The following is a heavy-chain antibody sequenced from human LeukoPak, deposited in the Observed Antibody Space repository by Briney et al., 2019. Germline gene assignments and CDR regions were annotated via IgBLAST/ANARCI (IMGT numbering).Heavy chain of an antibody. CDR3: ASPVAGTSLTGY. V-gene: IGHV1-69*01. CDR1: GGTFSSYA. CDR2: IIPIFGTA. J-gene: IGHJ4*02. Sequence: GSSVKVSCKASGGTFSSYAISWVRQAPGRGLEWMGGIIPIFGTANYAQKFQGRVTITADESTSTAYMELSSLRSEDTAVYYCASPVAGTSLTGYWGQGTLVTVSS. D-gene: IGHD6-19*01.